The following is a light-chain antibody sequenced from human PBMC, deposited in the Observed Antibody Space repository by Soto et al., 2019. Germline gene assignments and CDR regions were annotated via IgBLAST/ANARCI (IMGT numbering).Light chain of an antibody. CDR1: SGHNNYA. V-gene: IGLV4-69*01. Sequence: QLVLTQSPSASASLGASVKLTCTLSSGHNNYAIAWHQQQPEKGPRYLMKLNSDGSHSKGDGLPDRFSGSSSGTERYLTNASLQSEEEADYYCQTWGTGIGVFGGGTTLPVL. CDR3: QTWGTGIGV. CDR2: LNSDGSH. J-gene: IGLJ2*01.